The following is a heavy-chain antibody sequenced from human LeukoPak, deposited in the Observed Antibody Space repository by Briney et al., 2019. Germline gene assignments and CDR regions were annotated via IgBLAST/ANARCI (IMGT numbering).Heavy chain of an antibody. Sequence: PSETLSLTCTVSGGSISSYYWSWIRQPAGKGLEWIGRIYTSGSTNYNPSLKSRVTMSVDTSKNQFSLKLSSVTAADTAVYYCTQQWLHLGAFDIWGQGTMVTVSS. CDR3: TQQWLHLGAFDI. D-gene: IGHD6-19*01. CDR1: GGSISSYY. CDR2: IYTSGST. V-gene: IGHV4-4*07. J-gene: IGHJ3*02.